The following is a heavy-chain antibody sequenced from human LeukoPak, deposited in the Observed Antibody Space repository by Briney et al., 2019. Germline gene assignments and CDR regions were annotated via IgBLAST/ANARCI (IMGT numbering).Heavy chain of an antibody. V-gene: IGHV1-46*01. D-gene: IGHD1-26*01. CDR3: ASIYSGSYLPRGHAFDY. Sequence: GASVNVSCKASGYTFTGYYMHWVRQAPGQGLEWMGIINPSGGSTSYAQKFQGRVTMTRDMSTSTVYMELSSLRSEDTAVYYCASIYSGSYLPRGHAFDYWGQGTLVTVSS. CDR1: GYTFTGYY. J-gene: IGHJ4*02. CDR2: INPSGGST.